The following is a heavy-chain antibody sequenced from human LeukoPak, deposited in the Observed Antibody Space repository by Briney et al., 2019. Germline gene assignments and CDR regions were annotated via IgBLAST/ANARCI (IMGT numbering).Heavy chain of an antibody. CDR2: IKSDGST. J-gene: IGHJ1*01. D-gene: IGHD3-22*01. Sequence: GGSLRLSCAASGFTLSTYWMHWVRQAPGKGLVWVSRIKSDGSTNYADSVKGRFTISRDNAKNTVSLQMNSLRPEDTGVYYCARAPSEIGGYYPEYFRHWGQGTLVTVSS. CDR3: ARAPSEIGGYYPEYFRH. CDR1: GFTLSTYW. V-gene: IGHV3-74*01.